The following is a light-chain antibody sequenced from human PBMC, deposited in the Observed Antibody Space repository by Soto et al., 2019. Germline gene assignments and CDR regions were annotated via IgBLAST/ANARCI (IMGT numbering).Light chain of an antibody. Sequence: QSLLTQPASVSGSPGQTITLSCTGTNRGVWGYNLFPWFRPHPAEAPKIIVYEGTKRPSALSNRFSGSKSGNPASLTISGLQAEDEANYYCCSYAGTATVFGTGTKVTVL. CDR1: NRGVWGYNL. CDR2: EGT. V-gene: IGLV2-23*03. CDR3: CSYAGTATV. J-gene: IGLJ1*01.